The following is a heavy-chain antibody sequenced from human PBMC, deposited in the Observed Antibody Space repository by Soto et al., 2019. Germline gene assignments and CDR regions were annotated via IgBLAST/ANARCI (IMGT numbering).Heavy chain of an antibody. V-gene: IGHV3-30*03. J-gene: IGHJ4*02. CDR2: FSYDGINK. D-gene: IGHD6-19*01. Sequence: QVQLVESGGGVVQPGGSLTLSCAASGFTFSSHGMHWVRLAPGRGLEWVAVFSYDGINKHYGDSVKGRFTISRDNSKNTVSLQMNSLRVEETAVYYCAREQGYGWYRVADYWGQGTLVTVSS. CDR3: AREQGYGWYRVADY. CDR1: GFTFSSHG.